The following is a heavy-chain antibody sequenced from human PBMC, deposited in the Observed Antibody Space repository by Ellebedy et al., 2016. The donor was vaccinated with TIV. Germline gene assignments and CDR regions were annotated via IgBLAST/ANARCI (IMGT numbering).Heavy chain of an antibody. Sequence: PGGSLRLSCAASGFSFSDHYMDWVRQAPGKGLEWVGRIRDTANSYTPEYAASVKGRFIISRDASQSSLFLQMNSLKTGDTALYYCARAGTGTSPDSYHYGMDVWGQGTTVTVSS. CDR3: ARAGTGTSPDSYHYGMDV. D-gene: IGHD1-1*01. V-gene: IGHV3-72*01. J-gene: IGHJ6*02. CDR2: IRDTANSYTP. CDR1: GFSFSDHY.